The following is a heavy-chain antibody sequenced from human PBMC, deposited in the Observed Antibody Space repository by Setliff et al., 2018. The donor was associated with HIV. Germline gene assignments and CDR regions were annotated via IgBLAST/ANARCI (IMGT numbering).Heavy chain of an antibody. V-gene: IGHV4-59*01. J-gene: IGHJ4*02. D-gene: IGHD1-1*01. Sequence: PSETLSLTCTVSGGSMSRFYWTWIRQPPGKGLEWIGFVYSTGSINYSPSFRGRLTISLDTSEIQFSLHLTSVTAADTAVYYCARAEGDAYNSLPYFDSWGPGALVTVSS. CDR1: GGSMSRFY. CDR2: VYSTGSI. CDR3: ARAEGDAYNSLPYFDS.